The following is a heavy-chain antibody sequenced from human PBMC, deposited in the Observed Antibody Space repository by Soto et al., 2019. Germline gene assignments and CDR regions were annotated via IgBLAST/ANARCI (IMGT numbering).Heavy chain of an antibody. Sequence: GASVKVSCKASGYTFTSYAMHWVGQAPGQRLEWMGWINAGNGNTKYSQKFQGRVTITRDTSASTAYMELSSLRSEDTAVYYCARDRIAAAGTGIADNWGQGTMVTVSS. CDR1: GYTFTSYA. J-gene: IGHJ3*01. CDR2: INAGNGNT. V-gene: IGHV1-3*01. D-gene: IGHD6-13*01. CDR3: ARDRIAAAGTGIADN.